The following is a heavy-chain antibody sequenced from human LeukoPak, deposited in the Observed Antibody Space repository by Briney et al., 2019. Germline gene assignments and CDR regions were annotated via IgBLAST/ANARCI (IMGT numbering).Heavy chain of an antibody. Sequence: GGSLRLSCAASGFTFSSYGMHWVRQAPGKGLEWVAFIRDDGSNKYYADSVKGRFTISRDNSKNPLYLQMNTLRAEDTAVYYCAKDRAAAGHILDYWGQGTLVTVSS. CDR2: IRDDGSNK. V-gene: IGHV3-30*02. J-gene: IGHJ4*02. CDR1: GFTFSSYG. CDR3: AKDRAAAGHILDY. D-gene: IGHD6-13*01.